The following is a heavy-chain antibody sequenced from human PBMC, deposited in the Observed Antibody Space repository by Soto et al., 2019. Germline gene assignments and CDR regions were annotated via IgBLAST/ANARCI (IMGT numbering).Heavy chain of an antibody. V-gene: IGHV3-7*03. CDR1: GFTFSSYW. CDR3: AGARGSSLYYYYYGMDV. J-gene: IGHJ6*02. Sequence: EVQLVESGGGLVQPGGSLRLSCAASGFTFSSYWMSWVRQAPGKGLEWVANIKQDGSEKYYVDLVKGRFTISRDNAKNSRYLQMNGLRAEDKAVYFCAGARGSSLYYYYYGMDVWGQGTTVTVSS. CDR2: IKQDGSEK. D-gene: IGHD3-10*01.